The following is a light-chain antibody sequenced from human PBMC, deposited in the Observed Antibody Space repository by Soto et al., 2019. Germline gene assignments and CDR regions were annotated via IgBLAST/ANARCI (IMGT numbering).Light chain of an antibody. CDR2: DVS. CDR3: SSYTSSSTLNYV. CDR1: SSDVGGYNY. V-gene: IGLV2-14*01. J-gene: IGLJ1*01. Sequence: QSLLTQPASVSGSPGQSITISCTGTSSDVGGYNYVSWYQQHPGKAPKLMIYDVSNRPSGVSNRFSGSKSGNTASLTISGLQAEDEADYYCSSYTSSSTLNYVFGTGTKVTLL.